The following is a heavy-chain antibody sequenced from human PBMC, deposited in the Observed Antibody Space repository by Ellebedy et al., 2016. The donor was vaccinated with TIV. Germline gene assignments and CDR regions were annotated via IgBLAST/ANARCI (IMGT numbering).Heavy chain of an antibody. CDR2: ISGSGGST. Sequence: GESLKISXAASGFTFSSYAMSWVRQAPGKGLEWVSAISGSGGSTYYADSVKGRFTISRDNSKNTLYLQMNSLRAEDTAVYYCAKSGATRIQLWSFDYWGQGTLVTVSS. CDR1: GFTFSSYA. V-gene: IGHV3-23*01. D-gene: IGHD5-18*01. CDR3: AKSGATRIQLWSFDY. J-gene: IGHJ4*02.